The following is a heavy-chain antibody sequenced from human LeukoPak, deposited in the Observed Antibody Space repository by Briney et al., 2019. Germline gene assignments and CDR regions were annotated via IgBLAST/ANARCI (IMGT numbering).Heavy chain of an antibody. V-gene: IGHV3-21*01. Sequence: GGSLRLSCVASGFTFSSYSMNWVRQAPGKELEWVSSISSSSSYIYYADSVKGRFTISRDNAKNSLYLQMNSLRAEDTAVYYCARAGYDILTGYYSSVYWGQGTLVTVSS. CDR3: ARAGYDILTGYYSSVY. CDR2: ISSSSSYI. J-gene: IGHJ4*02. D-gene: IGHD3-9*01. CDR1: GFTFSSYS.